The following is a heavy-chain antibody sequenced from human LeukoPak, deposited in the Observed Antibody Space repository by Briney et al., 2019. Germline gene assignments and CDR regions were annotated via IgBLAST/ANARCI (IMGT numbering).Heavy chain of an antibody. J-gene: IGHJ3*02. CDR3: ARRLNDILTGFMAFDI. CDR2: IYYSGST. CDR1: GGSISRYY. D-gene: IGHD3-9*01. Sequence: PSETLSLTCTVSGGSISRYYWTWIRQPPGKGLEWIGYIYYSGSTKYNPSLKSRVTISVDTSKNQLSLKLSSVTAADTAVYYCARRLNDILTGFMAFDIWGQGTMVTVSS. V-gene: IGHV4-59*08.